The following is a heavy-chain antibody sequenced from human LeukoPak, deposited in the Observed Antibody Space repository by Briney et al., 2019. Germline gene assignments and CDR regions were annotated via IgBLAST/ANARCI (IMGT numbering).Heavy chain of an antibody. CDR1: GLTFSNYG. V-gene: IGHV3-30*18. CDR3: AKVVISGSYYFDY. D-gene: IGHD1-26*01. CDR2: ISYDGSNK. Sequence: PGGSLRLSCAASGLTFSNYGMHWVRQAPGKGLEWVAVISYDGSNKYYADSVKGRFTISRDNSKNTLYLQMNSLRAEDTAVYYCAKVVISGSYYFDYWGQGTLVTVSS. J-gene: IGHJ4*02.